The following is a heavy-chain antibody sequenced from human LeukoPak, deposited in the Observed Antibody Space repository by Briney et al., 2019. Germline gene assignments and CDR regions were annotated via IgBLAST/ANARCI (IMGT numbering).Heavy chain of an antibody. Sequence: SETLSLTCAVSGGSISSGGYSWSWIRQPPGKGLEWIGHVFHSGSTEYNPSLRSRVTISVDRSKNQFSLKVRPMAAADTAVYYCARDQMDPRLGAFDMWGQGTMVTVST. V-gene: IGHV4-30-2*01. D-gene: IGHD1-26*01. J-gene: IGHJ3*02. CDR2: VFHSGST. CDR3: ARDQMDPRLGAFDM. CDR1: GGSISSGGYS.